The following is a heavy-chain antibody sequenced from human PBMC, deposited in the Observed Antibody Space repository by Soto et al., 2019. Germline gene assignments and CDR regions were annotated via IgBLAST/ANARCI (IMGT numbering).Heavy chain of an antibody. J-gene: IGHJ5*02. D-gene: IGHD4-4*01. CDR1: GYTFTSYD. CDR3: AKGDYKTPFDP. V-gene: IGHV1-8*01. CDR2: MNPYSGNT. Sequence: ASVKVSCKASGYTFTSYDINWVRQATGQWLVWMGWMNPYSGNTGYAQKFQGRVTMTRNTSISTAYMELSSLRSEDTAVYYCAKGDYKTPFDPWGQGTLVTVSS.